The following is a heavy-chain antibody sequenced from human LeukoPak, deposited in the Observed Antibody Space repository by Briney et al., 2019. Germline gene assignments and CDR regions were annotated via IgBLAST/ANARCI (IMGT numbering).Heavy chain of an antibody. Sequence: GGSLRLSCAASGFTFSDYYMSWIRQAPGKGLEWVSYISSSGSTIYYADSVKGRFTISRDNAKNSLYLQMNSLRAEDTAVYYCARTMVWQWLDTGTINWFDPWGQGTLVTVSS. J-gene: IGHJ5*02. CDR3: ARTMVWQWLDTGTINWFDP. CDR1: GFTFSDYY. V-gene: IGHV3-11*01. D-gene: IGHD6-19*01. CDR2: ISSSGSTI.